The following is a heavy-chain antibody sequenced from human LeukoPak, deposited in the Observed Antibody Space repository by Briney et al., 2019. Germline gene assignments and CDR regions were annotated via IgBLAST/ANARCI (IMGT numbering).Heavy chain of an antibody. CDR2: IIPTLGIA. Sequence: ALVKVSCKASGGTFSSYAISWVRQAPGQGLEWMGRIIPTLGIANYAQKFQGRVTITADKSTSTAYMELSSLRSEDTAVYYCARGPQVVAATLDYWGQGTLVTVSS. CDR1: GGTFSSYA. V-gene: IGHV1-69*04. J-gene: IGHJ4*02. CDR3: ARGPQVVAATLDY. D-gene: IGHD2-15*01.